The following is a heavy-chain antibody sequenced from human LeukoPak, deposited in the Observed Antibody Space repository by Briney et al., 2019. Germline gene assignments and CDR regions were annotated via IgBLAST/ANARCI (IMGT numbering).Heavy chain of an antibody. CDR2: IYYSGST. J-gene: IGHJ5*02. V-gene: IGHV4-59*01. CDR1: GGSISSYY. CDR3: ARARTHAGVFDP. Sequence: SETLSLTCTVSGGSISSYYWSWIRQPPGKGLEWIGYIYYSGSTNYNPSLKSRVTISVDTSKNQFSLKLSSVTAADTAVYYCARARTHAGVFDPWGQGTLVTASS.